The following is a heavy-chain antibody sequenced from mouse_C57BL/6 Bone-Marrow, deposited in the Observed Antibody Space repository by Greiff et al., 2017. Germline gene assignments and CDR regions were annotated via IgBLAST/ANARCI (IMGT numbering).Heavy chain of an antibody. V-gene: IGHV14-1*01. CDR2: IDPEDGDT. CDR1: GFNIKDYY. J-gene: IGHJ3*01. Sequence: VQLQQSGAELVRPGASVKLSCTASGFNIKDYYMHWVKQRPEQGLEWIGRIDPEDGDTEYAPKFQGKATMTADTSSNAAYLQLSSLTSDDTAVYYCTRGLLAWFAYWGQGTLVTVSA. D-gene: IGHD1-1*01. CDR3: TRGLLAWFAY.